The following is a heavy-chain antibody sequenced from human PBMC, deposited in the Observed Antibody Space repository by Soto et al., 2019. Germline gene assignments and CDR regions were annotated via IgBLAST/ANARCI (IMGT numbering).Heavy chain of an antibody. CDR2: IYIDGST. CDR3: ARDGGSGTAVAGIQYSGMDV. Sequence: EVQLVDSGGDLIQPGGSLRLSCGASGFTVSGNSLSWVRQAPGKGLEWVSYIYIDGSTYYADSVRGRFTLTRDNSKNTLYLQMNNLRGEDTAVYYCARDGGSGTAVAGIQYSGMDVWGQGTTVTGSS. J-gene: IGHJ6*02. D-gene: IGHD6-19*01. CDR1: GFTVSGNS. V-gene: IGHV3-53*01.